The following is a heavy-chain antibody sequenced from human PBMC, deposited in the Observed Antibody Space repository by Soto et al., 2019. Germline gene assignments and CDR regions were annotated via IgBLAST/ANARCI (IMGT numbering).Heavy chain of an antibody. CDR3: ARGIDGYNYYYFDY. J-gene: IGHJ4*02. V-gene: IGHV4-59*08. D-gene: IGHD5-12*01. CDR2: IYYSGST. Sequence: PSETLSLTCTVSGGSISSYYWSWIRQPPGKGLEWIGYIYYSGSTNYNPSLKSRVTISVDTSKNQFSLKLSSVTAADTAVYYCARGIDGYNYYYFDYWGQGTLVTVSS. CDR1: GGSISSYY.